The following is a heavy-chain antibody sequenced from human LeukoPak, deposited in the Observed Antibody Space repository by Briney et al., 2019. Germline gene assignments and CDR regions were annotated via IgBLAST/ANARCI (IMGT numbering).Heavy chain of an antibody. J-gene: IGHJ4*02. CDR3: AKPSGRTGPFDY. CDR1: GFTFSSYW. CDR2: INSDGSST. Sequence: GGSLRLSCAASGFTFSSYWMHWVRQAPGKGLVWVSRINSDGSSTSYADSVKGRFTISRDNAKNTLYLQMNSLRAEDTAVYYCAKPSGRTGPFDYWGQGTLVTVSS. V-gene: IGHV3-74*01. D-gene: IGHD1-26*01.